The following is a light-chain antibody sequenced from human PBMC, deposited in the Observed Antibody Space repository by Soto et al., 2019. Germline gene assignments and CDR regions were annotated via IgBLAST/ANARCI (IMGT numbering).Light chain of an antibody. Sequence: QSALTQPASVSGSPGQSITISCTGTSSDVGGYNYDSWYQQHPGKAPKLMIYEVSNRPSGVSNRFSGSKSGNTASLTISGLQAEDEADNYCSSYTSSSIDYVFGTGTKLTVL. CDR3: SSYTSSSIDYV. CDR2: EVS. J-gene: IGLJ1*01. CDR1: SSDVGGYNY. V-gene: IGLV2-14*01.